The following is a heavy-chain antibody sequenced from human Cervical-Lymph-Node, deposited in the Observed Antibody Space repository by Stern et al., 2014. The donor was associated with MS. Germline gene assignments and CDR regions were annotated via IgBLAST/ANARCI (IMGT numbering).Heavy chain of an antibody. CDR2: IFPVFGTP. CDR1: GGTFSKFP. J-gene: IGHJ5*02. V-gene: IGHV1-69*01. D-gene: IGHD6-13*01. Sequence: QVQLVQSEAEVTKPGSSVKVSCKASGGTFSKFPSSWVRQAPGQGLEWMGGIFPVFGTPTYAQEFRGSVTITADVSTSTVYMELSSLRSDDTAVYYCALSSETSDRWYSLGYDLWGQGTLVTVSS. CDR3: ALSSETSDRWYSLGYDL.